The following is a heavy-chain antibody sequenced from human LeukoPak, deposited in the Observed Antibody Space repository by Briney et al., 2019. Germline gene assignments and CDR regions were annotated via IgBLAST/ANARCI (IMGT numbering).Heavy chain of an antibody. Sequence: GGSLRLSCAASGFTVSSNYMNWVSQAPGKGLEWVSVIYSGGNTYYADSVKGRFTISRDNSKNTLYLQMNSLRPEDTAVYYCAANSGWLLFGWGQGTLVTVSS. J-gene: IGHJ4*02. V-gene: IGHV3-53*01. CDR1: GFTVSSNY. D-gene: IGHD6-19*01. CDR3: AANSGWLLFG. CDR2: IYSGGNT.